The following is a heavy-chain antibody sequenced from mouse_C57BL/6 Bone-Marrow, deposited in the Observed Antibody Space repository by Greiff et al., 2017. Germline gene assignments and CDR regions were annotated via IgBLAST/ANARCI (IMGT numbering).Heavy chain of an antibody. J-gene: IGHJ1*03. Sequence: QVQLQQSGAELMKPGASVKLSCKATGYTFTGYWIEWVKQRPGHGLEWIGEILPGSGSTNYNEKFKGKATFTADTSSNTAYMQLSSLTTADSAIYYCARTPYYGSRGYWYFDVWGTGTTVTCSS. V-gene: IGHV1-9*01. CDR2: ILPGSGST. D-gene: IGHD1-1*01. CDR1: GYTFTGYW. CDR3: ARTPYYGSRGYWYFDV.